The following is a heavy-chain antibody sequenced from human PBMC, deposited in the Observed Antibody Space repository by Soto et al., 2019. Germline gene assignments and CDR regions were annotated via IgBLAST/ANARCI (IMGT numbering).Heavy chain of an antibody. J-gene: IGHJ4*02. CDR2: IHTNSGGT. CDR3: SRTQANVY. CDR1: GYTFTGYY. D-gene: IGHD2-8*01. V-gene: IGHV1-2*02. Sequence: QVQLVQSGAEVKKPGASVKVSCKASGYTFTGYYIHWVRQAPGQGLEWMGWIHTNSGGTNYAQKLKGSVARTRDTSISKAYMELSSLKYDATAVYYSSRTQANVYWGQGTLVTASS.